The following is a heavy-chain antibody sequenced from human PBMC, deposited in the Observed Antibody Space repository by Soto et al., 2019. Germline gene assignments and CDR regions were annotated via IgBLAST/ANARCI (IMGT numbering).Heavy chain of an antibody. CDR3: AKNAAVALWGYYYYGMDV. J-gene: IGHJ6*02. D-gene: IGHD6-19*01. CDR2: ISYDGSNK. V-gene: IGHV3-30*18. CDR1: GFTFSSYG. Sequence: ESGGGVVQPGRSLRLSCAASGFTFSSYGMHWVRQAPGKGLEWVAVISYDGSNKYYADSVKGRFTISRDNSKNTLYLQMNSLRAEDTAVYYCAKNAAVALWGYYYYGMDVWGQGTTVTVSS.